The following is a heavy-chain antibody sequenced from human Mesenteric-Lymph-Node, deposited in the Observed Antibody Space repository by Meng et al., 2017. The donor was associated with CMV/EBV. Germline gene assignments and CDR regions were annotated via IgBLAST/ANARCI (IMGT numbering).Heavy chain of an antibody. CDR1: GFTFSTYS. CDR2: INWNGGST. D-gene: IGHD3-16*01. Sequence: GESLKISCAASGFTFSTYSMNWVRQTPGKGLEWVSGINWNGGSTGYADSVKGRFTISRDNAKNSLYLQMNSLRAEDTALYYCARGYDWFDPWGQGTLVTVSS. V-gene: IGHV3-20*04. J-gene: IGHJ5*02. CDR3: ARGYDWFDP.